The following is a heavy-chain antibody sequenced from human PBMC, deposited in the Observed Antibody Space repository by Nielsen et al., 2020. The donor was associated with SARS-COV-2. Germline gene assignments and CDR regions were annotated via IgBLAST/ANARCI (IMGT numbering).Heavy chain of an antibody. CDR2: INPTNGGT. V-gene: IGHV1-46*01. J-gene: IGHJ6*02. CDR1: GYTFTNNY. D-gene: IGHD1-1*01. CDR3: ARDRQYNWNDYNGMDV. Sequence: ASVKVSCKASGYTFTNNYMHWVRQAPGQGLEWMGLINPTNGGTTYAQKFQGRVTLTTETSTSTAYMEVTSLRADDTAVYYCARDRQYNWNDYNGMDVWGQGSTVTVSS.